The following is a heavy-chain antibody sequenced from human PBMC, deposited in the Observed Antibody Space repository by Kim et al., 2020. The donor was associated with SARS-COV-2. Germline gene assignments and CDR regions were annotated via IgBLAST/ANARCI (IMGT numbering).Heavy chain of an antibody. V-gene: IGHV5-51*01. CDR1: RDTFISYY. CDR2: LYPDDSAT. Sequence: GESLKISCKGSRDTFISYYIAWVRQMPGKGLEWMGILYPDDSATTYNPSFQGLVTISADQSISPAYLQFTSLQASDSAIYYCSRPTSPSNFYGMDVWGQG. CDR3: SRPTSPSNFYGMDV. J-gene: IGHJ6*02.